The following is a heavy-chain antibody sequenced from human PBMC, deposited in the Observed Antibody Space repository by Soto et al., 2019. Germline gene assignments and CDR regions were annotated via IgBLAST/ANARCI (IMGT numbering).Heavy chain of an antibody. CDR3: AAPSVGTIRFRAFDI. CDR1: GGTFSSYA. J-gene: IGHJ3*02. Sequence: GASVKVSCKASGGTFSSYAVSWVRQAPGQGLEWMGGIIPIFGTANYAQKFQGRVTITADGSTSTAYMELSSLRSEDTAVYYCAAPSVGTIRFRAFDIWGQGTMVTVSS. D-gene: IGHD1-1*01. V-gene: IGHV1-69*13. CDR2: IIPIFGTA.